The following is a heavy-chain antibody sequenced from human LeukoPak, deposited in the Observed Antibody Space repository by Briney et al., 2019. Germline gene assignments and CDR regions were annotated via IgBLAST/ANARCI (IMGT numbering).Heavy chain of an antibody. CDR2: ISGSGGST. J-gene: IGHJ4*02. CDR1: GFTFSDYY. D-gene: IGHD3-3*01. Sequence: GGSLRLSCAASGFTFSDYYMSWIRQAPGKGLEWVSAISGSGGSTYYADSVKGRFTISRDNSKNTLYLQMNSLRAEDTAVYYCAKDKDSTYYDFWSGSVYDYWGQGTLVTVSS. V-gene: IGHV3-23*01. CDR3: AKDKDSTYYDFWSGSVYDY.